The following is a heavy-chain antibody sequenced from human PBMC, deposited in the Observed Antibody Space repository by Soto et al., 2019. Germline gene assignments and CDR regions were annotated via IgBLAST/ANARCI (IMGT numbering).Heavy chain of an antibody. Sequence: EVQLVESGGGLVKPGGSLRLSCAASGFIFSNAWMNWDRQAPGKGLEWVGRVKSKTDGGTTDYAAPVKGRFSVSRDDSKNTLYLQMNSLKTEDTAVYYCTTATPGDYDFWSGYLAYWGQGTLVTVSS. CDR3: TTATPGDYDFWSGYLAY. CDR1: GFIFSNAW. D-gene: IGHD3-3*01. V-gene: IGHV3-15*01. J-gene: IGHJ4*02. CDR2: VKSKTDGGTT.